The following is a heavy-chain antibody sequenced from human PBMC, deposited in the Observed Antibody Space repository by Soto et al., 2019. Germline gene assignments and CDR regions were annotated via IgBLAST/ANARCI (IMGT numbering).Heavy chain of an antibody. D-gene: IGHD3-16*01. CDR1: GGTFSSDS. J-gene: IGHJ6*02. V-gene: IGHV1-69*13. Sequence: SVKVSCKASGGTFSSDSFSWVRQAPGQGLEWMGGIIPMFDTPIYAQKFQDRVTITADESTSTAYMQLSSLRSGDTAVYYCACYGVAPYYYYGMDFWGQGSPVTVSS. CDR2: IIPMFDTP. CDR3: ACYGVAPYYYYGMDF.